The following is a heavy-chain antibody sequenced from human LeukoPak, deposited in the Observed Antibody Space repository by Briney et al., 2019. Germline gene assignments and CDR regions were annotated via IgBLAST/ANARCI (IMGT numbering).Heavy chain of an antibody. D-gene: IGHD3-3*01. CDR2: IIPILGIA. CDR1: GGTFSSYT. CDR3: AREYDFWSGYYPPYCDY. J-gene: IGHJ4*02. V-gene: IGHV1-69*04. Sequence: ASVKVSCKASGGTFSSYTISWVRQAPGQGLEWMGRIIPILGIANYAQKFQGRVTITADKSTSTAYMELSSLRSEDTAVYYCAREYDFWSGYYPPYCDYWEQGTLVTVSS.